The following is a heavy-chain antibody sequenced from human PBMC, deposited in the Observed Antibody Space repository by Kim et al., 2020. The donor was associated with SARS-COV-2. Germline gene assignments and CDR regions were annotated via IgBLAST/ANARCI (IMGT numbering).Heavy chain of an antibody. Sequence: GGSLRLSCAASGFTFSSYGMHWVRQAPGKGLEWVAVISYDGSNKYYADSVKGRFTISRDNSKNTLYLQMNSLSAEDTAVYYCARDLYYGSGSVILNYWG. J-gene: IGHJ4*01. CDR3: ARDLYYGSGSVILNY. V-gene: IGHV3-33*05. CDR1: GFTFSSYG. CDR2: ISYDGSNK. D-gene: IGHD3-10*01.